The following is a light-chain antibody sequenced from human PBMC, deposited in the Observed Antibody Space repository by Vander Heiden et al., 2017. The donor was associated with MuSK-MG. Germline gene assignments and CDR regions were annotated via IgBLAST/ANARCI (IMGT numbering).Light chain of an antibody. CDR1: QSVTSTY. Sequence: EIVLTQSPGTLSLSPGERATLSSRASQSVTSTYLAWYQQKPGQAPRLLIYGASSRATGVPDRFSGSGSGTDFTLTISRLEPEDFAVYYCQQEDGSSYTFGQGTKLEIK. CDR2: GAS. V-gene: IGKV3-20*01. CDR3: QQEDGSSYT. J-gene: IGKJ2*01.